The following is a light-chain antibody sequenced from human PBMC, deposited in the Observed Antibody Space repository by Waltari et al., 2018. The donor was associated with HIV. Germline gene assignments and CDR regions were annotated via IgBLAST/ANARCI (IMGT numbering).Light chain of an antibody. J-gene: IGLJ2*01. CDR1: SSNIGAGYD. CDR3: QSYDSSLSAYVV. V-gene: IGLV1-40*01. CDR2: PKI. Sequence: QSVLTQPPSVSGAPGQRVTISCTGTSSNIGAGYDVHWYQQLPGTAPKLLIYPKIHLPSGVPDRFSVSISATSASLAITGLQAEDEAVYFCQSYDSSLSAYVVFGGGTKLTVL.